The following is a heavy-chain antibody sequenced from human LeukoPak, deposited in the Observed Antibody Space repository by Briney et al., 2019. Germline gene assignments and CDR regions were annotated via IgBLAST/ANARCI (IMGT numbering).Heavy chain of an antibody. J-gene: IGHJ4*02. CDR3: AKDYWNDVYFDY. Sequence: PGGSLRLSCAASGFTFNSYAMSWVRQAPGKGLEWVSAISGSGGSTYYADSVKGRFTISRDNSKNTLYLQMNSLRAEDTAVYYCAKDYWNDVYFDYWGQGTLVTVSS. CDR1: GFTFNSYA. CDR2: ISGSGGST. V-gene: IGHV3-23*01. D-gene: IGHD1-1*01.